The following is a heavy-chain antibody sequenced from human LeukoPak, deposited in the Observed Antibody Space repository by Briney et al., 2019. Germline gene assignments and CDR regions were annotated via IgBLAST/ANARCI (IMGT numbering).Heavy chain of an antibody. D-gene: IGHD2-2*01. CDR3: AKGVGYCSSTSCYYYYYYMDV. V-gene: IGHV3-30*02. CDR2: IRYDGSNK. CDR1: GFTFSSYG. J-gene: IGHJ6*03. Sequence: GGSLRLSCAASGFTFSSYGMHWVRQAPGKGLEWVAFIRYDGSNKYYADSVKGRFTISRENSKNTLYLQMNSLRAEDTAVYYCAKGVGYCSSTSCYYYYYYMDVWGKGTTVTVSS.